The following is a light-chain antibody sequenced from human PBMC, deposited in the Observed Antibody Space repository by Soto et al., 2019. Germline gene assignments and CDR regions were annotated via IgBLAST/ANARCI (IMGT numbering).Light chain of an antibody. CDR2: AAS. CDR1: ETINSY. CDR3: QQSYSTPLT. V-gene: IGKV1-39*01. J-gene: IGKJ4*01. Sequence: DIQMTQSPSSLSASVGDRVTITCRASETINSYLNWYQQKLGKAPKLLIYAASSLQSGVPSRFSGSGSGTDFTLTISSLQPEDFATYYWQQSYSTPLTFGGGTKVDIK.